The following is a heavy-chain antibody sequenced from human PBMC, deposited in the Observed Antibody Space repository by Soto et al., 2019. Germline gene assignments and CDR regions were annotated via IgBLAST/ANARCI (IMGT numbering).Heavy chain of an antibody. Sequence: QVQLVQSGAEVKKPGASVRVSCKASGYTFSGHYMHWIRQAPGQGPEWLGWINANSGDTDRAPKFQDRRTMTRDTSISTAYMELSRLRSDHTAVYYCARGGALDGTSPPFNHWGQGTLVTVSS. D-gene: IGHD6-19*01. J-gene: IGHJ4*02. CDR1: GYTFSGHY. CDR3: ARGGALDGTSPPFNH. V-gene: IGHV1-2*02. CDR2: INANSGDT.